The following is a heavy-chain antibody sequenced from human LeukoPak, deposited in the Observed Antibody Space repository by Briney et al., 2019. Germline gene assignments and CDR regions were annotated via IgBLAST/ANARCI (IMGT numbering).Heavy chain of an antibody. J-gene: IGHJ6*02. CDR2: IRSDESIT. V-gene: IGHV3-74*01. Sequence: GGSLRLSCAASGFTFSSYYVHWVRQAPGKGLVWVSLIRSDESITNYADSVKGRFTISRDNAKNTLYLQMNSLRAEDTAVYYCARDRAFGMDVWGQGTTVTVSS. D-gene: IGHD3-10*01. CDR3: ARDRAFGMDV. CDR1: GFTFSSYY.